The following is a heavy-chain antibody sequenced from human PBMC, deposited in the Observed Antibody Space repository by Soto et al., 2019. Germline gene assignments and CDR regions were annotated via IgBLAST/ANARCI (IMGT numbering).Heavy chain of an antibody. CDR1: GFTFSSYS. CDR3: ARSDIVATAPFDY. Sequence: GGSLRLSCAASGFTFSSYSMNWVRQAPGKGLEWVSSISSSSSYIYYADSVKGRFTISRDNAKNSLYLQMNSLRAEDTAVYYCARSDIVATAPFDYWGQGTLVTVSS. V-gene: IGHV3-21*01. J-gene: IGHJ4*02. CDR2: ISSSSSYI. D-gene: IGHD5-12*01.